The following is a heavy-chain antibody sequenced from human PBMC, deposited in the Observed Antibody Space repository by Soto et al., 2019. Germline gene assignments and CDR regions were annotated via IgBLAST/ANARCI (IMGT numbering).Heavy chain of an antibody. CDR2: IKQDGTEK. CDR3: ARAYSDAFDI. CDR1: GFTFSRYW. Sequence: PGGSLRLSCAASGFTFSRYWMNWVRQAPGKGLEWVANIKQDGTEKNYVDSAKGRFTISRDNAKNSLYLQMSSLRAEDTAVYYCARAYSDAFDIWGQGTMVTV. V-gene: IGHV3-7*03. D-gene: IGHD2-15*01. J-gene: IGHJ3*02.